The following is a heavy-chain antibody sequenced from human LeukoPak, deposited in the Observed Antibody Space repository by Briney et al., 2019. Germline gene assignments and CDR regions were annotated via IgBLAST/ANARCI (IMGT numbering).Heavy chain of an antibody. V-gene: IGHV1-8*01. D-gene: IGHD2-8*01. CDR1: GYTFTSYD. CDR2: MNPNSGNT. J-gene: IGHJ3*02. Sequence: ASVKVSCKASGYTFTSYDINWVRHATGHGLEWMGWMNPNSGNTGYAQKFQGRVTMTRSTSIGTAYMELSSLRSEDTAMYYCAAPHCTKGVCYGEGAFDIWGQGTMVTVSS. CDR3: AAPHCTKGVCYGEGAFDI.